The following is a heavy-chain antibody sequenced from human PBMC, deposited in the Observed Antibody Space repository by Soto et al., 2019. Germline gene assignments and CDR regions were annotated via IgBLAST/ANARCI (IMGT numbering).Heavy chain of an antibody. CDR1: GFTFSNYG. CDR2: IWDDGSGQ. CDR3: AKDEVSRKYYGHALDV. Sequence: QVQLVESGGGLVQPGRSLRLSCVVSGFTFSNYGMHWDRQAPGKGLEWVADIWDDGSGQRYAGSVQGRFTISRDNSKNTLYLQIHSLRVEDTAVYYCAKDEVSRKYYGHALDVWGQGTTVTVSS. V-gene: IGHV3-33*03. J-gene: IGHJ6*02. D-gene: IGHD2-8*01.